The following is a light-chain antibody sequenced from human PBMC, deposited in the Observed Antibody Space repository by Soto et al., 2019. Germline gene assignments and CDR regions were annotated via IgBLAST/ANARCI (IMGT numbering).Light chain of an antibody. CDR1: GSDVGGYNY. V-gene: IGLV2-14*01. CDR2: DVS. Sequence: QSALTQPASVSGSPGQSITISCTETGSDVGGYNYVSWYQQHPGKAPKVMIYDVSNRPSGVSNRFSGSKSGNTASLTISGLQAEDEADYYCSSYTSASTPLVFGGGTQLTVL. CDR3: SSYTSASTPLV. J-gene: IGLJ2*01.